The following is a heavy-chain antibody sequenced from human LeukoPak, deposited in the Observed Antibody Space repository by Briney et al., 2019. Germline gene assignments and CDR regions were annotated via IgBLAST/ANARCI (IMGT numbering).Heavy chain of an antibody. CDR3: ARRPEVAANFDY. Sequence: GGSLRLSCAASGFTFSSYSMNWVRQAPGKGLEWVSSISSSSSYIYYADSVKGRFTISRDNAKNSLYLQMNSLRAEDTAVYYCARRPEVAANFDYWGQGTLVTVSS. J-gene: IGHJ4*02. CDR1: GFTFSSYS. V-gene: IGHV3-21*01. D-gene: IGHD6-19*01. CDR2: ISSSSSYI.